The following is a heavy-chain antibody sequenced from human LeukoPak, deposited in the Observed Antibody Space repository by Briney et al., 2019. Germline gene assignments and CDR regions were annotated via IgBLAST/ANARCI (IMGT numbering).Heavy chain of an antibody. J-gene: IGHJ4*02. CDR2: ISSSSSYI. D-gene: IGHD2-2*01. CDR3: ARDCSSTSCPFDY. V-gene: IGHV3-21*01. Sequence: GGSLRLSCAASGFTFSSYSMNWVRQAPGKGLGWVSSISSSSSYIYYADSVKGRFTISRDNAKNSLYLQMNSLRAEDTAVYYCARDCSSTSCPFDYWGQGTLVTVSS. CDR1: GFTFSSYS.